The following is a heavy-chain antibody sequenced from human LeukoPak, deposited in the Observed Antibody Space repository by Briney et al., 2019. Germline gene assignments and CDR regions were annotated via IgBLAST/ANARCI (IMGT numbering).Heavy chain of an antibody. CDR2: IYSGGST. Sequence: PGGSLRLSCAASGFTVSSNYMSWVRQAPGKGLEWVSVIYSGGSTYYADSVKGRFTISRDNSKNTLYLQMNSLRAEDTAVYYCARDAEGSYYGFDYWGQGTLVTVSS. D-gene: IGHD1-26*01. CDR1: GFTVSSNY. CDR3: ARDAEGSYYGFDY. J-gene: IGHJ4*02. V-gene: IGHV3-66*01.